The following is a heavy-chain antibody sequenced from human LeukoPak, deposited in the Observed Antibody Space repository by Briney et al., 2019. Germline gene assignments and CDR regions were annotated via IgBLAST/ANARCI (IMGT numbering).Heavy chain of an antibody. CDR1: GGSISTGPYY. V-gene: IGHV4-30-4*01. J-gene: IGHJ4*02. CDR2: IYYSGST. Sequence: SQTLSLTCTVSGGSISTGPYYWSWIRQPPGKGLEWIGYIYYSGSTYYNPSLKSRVTISVDKSKNQFSLKLSSVTAADTAIYYCARVPDSGGYYLSFDYWGQGTLVTVSS. D-gene: IGHD3-22*01. CDR3: ARVPDSGGYYLSFDY.